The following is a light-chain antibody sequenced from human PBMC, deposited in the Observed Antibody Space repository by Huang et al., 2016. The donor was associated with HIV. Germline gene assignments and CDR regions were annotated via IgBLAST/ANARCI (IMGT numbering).Light chain of an antibody. V-gene: IGKV1-39*01. CDR2: SAS. CDR1: QHIDNY. CDR3: QQAYTTPIYT. J-gene: IGKJ2*01. Sequence: DIQMTQFPLSLSASVGDRVTITCRASQHIDNYLNWYQQKPGKAPKLLIYSASNLQSGVPSRFSGSASGAYFALTINSLQPDDFATDYCQQAYTTPIYTLGPGTNLDIK.